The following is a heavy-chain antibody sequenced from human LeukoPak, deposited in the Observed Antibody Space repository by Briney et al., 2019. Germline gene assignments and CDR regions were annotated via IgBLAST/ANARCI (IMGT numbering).Heavy chain of an antibody. Sequence: AASVKVSCKASGYTFTGYYMHWVRQAPGQGREWMGWINPNSGGTNYAQKFQGRVTMTRDTSISTAYMELSRLRSDDTAVYYCARDLYSSSWYPFAYWGQGTLVTVSS. J-gene: IGHJ4*02. CDR2: INPNSGGT. D-gene: IGHD6-13*01. CDR3: ARDLYSSSWYPFAY. CDR1: GYTFTGYY. V-gene: IGHV1-2*02.